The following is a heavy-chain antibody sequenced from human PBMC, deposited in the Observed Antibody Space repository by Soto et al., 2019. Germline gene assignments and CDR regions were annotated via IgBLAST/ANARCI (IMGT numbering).Heavy chain of an antibody. D-gene: IGHD3-10*01. CDR1: GFTFGAYG. CDR2: LSYDGSDK. CDR3: AKDSVISYYYGMDV. Sequence: QVQLVESGGGVVQPGRSLRLSCVGSGFTFGAYGMHWVRQAPGKGLEWVALLSYDGSDKYYADSVKGRFTISRDNSQNTLSLQTDSLRAEDTAVYYCAKDSVISYYYGMDVWGQGTTVTVSS. J-gene: IGHJ6*02. V-gene: IGHV3-30*18.